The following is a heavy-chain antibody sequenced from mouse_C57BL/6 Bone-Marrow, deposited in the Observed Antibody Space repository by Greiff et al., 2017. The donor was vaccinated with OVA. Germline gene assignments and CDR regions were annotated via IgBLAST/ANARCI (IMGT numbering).Heavy chain of an antibody. CDR2: IDPETGGT. CDR1: GYTFTDYE. V-gene: IGHV1-15*01. J-gene: IGHJ2*01. CDR3: HLPDFYY. Sequence: QVQLQQSGAELVRPGASVTLSCKASGYTFTDYEMHWVKQTPVHGLEWIGAIDPETGGTAYNQKFKGKAILTADESSSTAYMELRSLTSEDSAVYYCHLPDFYYWGQGTTLTVSS.